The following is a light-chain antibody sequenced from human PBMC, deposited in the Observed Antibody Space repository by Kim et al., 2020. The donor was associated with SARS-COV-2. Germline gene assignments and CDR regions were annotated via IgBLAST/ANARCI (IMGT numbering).Light chain of an antibody. CDR3: AAWDDSLDGPV. CDR2: GNS. Sequence: GQRVTISCSGSSSTIGSKNVDWCQQLPGKAPKVLIYGNSPRPSGVPARFSGSKSGTSASLAISGLQSEDEADYYCAAWDDSLDGPVFGGGTQLTVL. CDR1: SSTIGSKN. J-gene: IGLJ3*02. V-gene: IGLV1-44*01.